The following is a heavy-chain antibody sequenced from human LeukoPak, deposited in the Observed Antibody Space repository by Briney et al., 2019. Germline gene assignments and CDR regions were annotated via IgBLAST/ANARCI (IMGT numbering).Heavy chain of an antibody. Sequence: SETLSLTCTVSGGSISSYYWSWIRQPPEKGLEWIGYIYYSGSTNYNPSLKSRVTISVDTSKNQFSLKLSSVTAADTAVYYCARLGGQWRLDYWGQGTLVTVSS. CDR1: GGSISSYY. J-gene: IGHJ4*02. CDR2: IYYSGST. CDR3: ARLGGQWRLDY. V-gene: IGHV4-59*08. D-gene: IGHD6-19*01.